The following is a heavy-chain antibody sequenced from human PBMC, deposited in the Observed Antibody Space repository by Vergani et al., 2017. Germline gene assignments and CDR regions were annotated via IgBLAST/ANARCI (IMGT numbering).Heavy chain of an antibody. D-gene: IGHD6-13*01. J-gene: IGHJ6*03. CDR3: ARDGYSSSYLNSAVYYYYYMDV. CDR2: IYYSGST. Sequence: QVQLQESGPGLVKPSQTLSLTCTVSGGSISSGGYYWSWIRQHPGKGLEWIGYIYYSGSTYYNPSLKSRVTISVDTSKNQFSLKLSSVTAAYTAVYYCARDGYSSSYLNSAVYYYYYMDVWGKGTTVTVSS. V-gene: IGHV4-31*03. CDR1: GGSISSGGYY.